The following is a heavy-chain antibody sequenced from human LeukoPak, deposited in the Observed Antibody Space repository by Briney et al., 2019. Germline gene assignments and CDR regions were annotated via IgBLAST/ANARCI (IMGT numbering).Heavy chain of an antibody. CDR2: INKDGGEK. V-gene: IGHV3-7*03. CDR3: VKDSPPRYSGSPPAY. Sequence: GGSLRLSCAASGFTFSSYAMSWVRQAPGKGLEWVANINKDGGEKYYVDSVKGRFTISRDNAKNSLYLQMISLRADDTAVYYCVKDSPPRYSGSPPAYWGQGTLVTVSS. CDR1: GFTFSSYA. D-gene: IGHD1-26*01. J-gene: IGHJ4*02.